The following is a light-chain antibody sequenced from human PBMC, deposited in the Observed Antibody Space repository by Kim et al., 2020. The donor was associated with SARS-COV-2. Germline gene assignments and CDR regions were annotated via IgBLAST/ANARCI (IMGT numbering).Light chain of an antibody. CDR2: QDS. CDR1: KLGNKY. J-gene: IGLJ1*01. V-gene: IGLV3-1*01. CDR3: QAWDSSTGV. Sequence: SYELTQPPSVSVSPGQTASIPCSGDKLGNKYACWYQQKPGQSPVLLIYQDSKRPSGIPERFSGSNSGNTATLTISGTQAMDEADYYCQAWDSSTGVFGTGTKVTVL.